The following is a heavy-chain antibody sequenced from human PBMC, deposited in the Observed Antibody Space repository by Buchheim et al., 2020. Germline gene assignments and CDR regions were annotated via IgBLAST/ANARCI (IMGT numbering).Heavy chain of an antibody. J-gene: IGHJ6*02. CDR1: GFTFSSYS. CDR2: ISSSSSTI. Sequence: EVQLVESGGGLVQPGGSLRLSCAASGFTFSSYSMNWVRQAPGKGLEWVSYISSSSSTIYYADSVKGRFTISRDNAKNSLYLQMNSLRAEDTAVYYCARAGGYYDSSGYSLTYYYGMDVWGQETT. D-gene: IGHD3-22*01. CDR3: ARAGGYYDSSGYSLTYYYGMDV. V-gene: IGHV3-48*01.